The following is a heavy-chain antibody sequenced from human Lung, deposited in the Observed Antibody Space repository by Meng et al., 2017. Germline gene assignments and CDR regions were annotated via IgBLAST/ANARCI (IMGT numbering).Heavy chain of an antibody. CDR3: ARDYSSGWYYFDY. J-gene: IGHJ4*02. V-gene: IGHV1-3*01. CDR2: INAGNGNT. CDR1: GYTFTNHA. D-gene: IGHD6-19*01. Sequence: QVQLVQSGAEVKKPGASVKVSCKASGYTFTNHAMHWVRQAPGQRLEWMGWINAGNGNTKYLQKFQGRVTITRDTSASTAYMELSSLRFEDTAMYYCARDYSSGWYYFDYWGQGTVVTVSS.